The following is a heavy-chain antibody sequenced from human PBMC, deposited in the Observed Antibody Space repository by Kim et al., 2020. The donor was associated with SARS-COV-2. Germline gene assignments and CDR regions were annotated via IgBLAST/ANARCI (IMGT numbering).Heavy chain of an antibody. CDR3: AKDQSSSKYKSRGYGGDYYYYGMDV. CDR2: ISWNSANI. Sequence: GGSLRLSCAASGFTFDEYAMNWVRQAPGKGLEWVSGISWNSANIGYADSVRGRFTIYRDNAKNSLYLQMNSLRAEDTALYYCAKDQSSSKYKSRGYGGDYYYYGMDVWGQGTTVTVSS. CDR1: GFTFDEYA. D-gene: IGHD3-22*01. V-gene: IGHV3-9*01. J-gene: IGHJ6*02.